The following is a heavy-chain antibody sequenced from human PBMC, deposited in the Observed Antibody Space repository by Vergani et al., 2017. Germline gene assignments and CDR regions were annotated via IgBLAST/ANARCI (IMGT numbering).Heavy chain of an antibody. CDR1: GRSFTGYH. Sequence: QVQLQQWGGGLLKPSETLSLTCVVNGRSFTGYHWTWIRQSPGEGLEWVGDIDHTGRPDYNPSLKSRLTMSVDKSRNQFSLTLNSVTATDTAIYFCARVNTETNGHLYYYYYMDVWGQGTAVTVS. D-gene: IGHD4-11*01. CDR3: ARVNTETNGHLYYYYYMDV. CDR2: IDHTGRP. V-gene: IGHV4-34*01. J-gene: IGHJ6*03.